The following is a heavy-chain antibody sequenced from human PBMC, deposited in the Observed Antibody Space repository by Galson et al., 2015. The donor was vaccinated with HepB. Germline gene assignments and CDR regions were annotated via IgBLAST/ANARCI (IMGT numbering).Heavy chain of an antibody. CDR2: IKSKTDGGTT. J-gene: IGHJ6*02. D-gene: IGHD2/OR15-2a*01. Sequence: SLRLSCAASGFTFSNAWMNWVRQAPGKGLEWVGRIKSKTDGGTTDYAAPVKGRFTISRDDSKNTLYLQMNSLKTEDTAVYYYTWSPRSFYRGYGMDVWGQGTTVTVSS. V-gene: IGHV3-15*07. CDR3: TWSPRSFYRGYGMDV. CDR1: GFTFSNAW.